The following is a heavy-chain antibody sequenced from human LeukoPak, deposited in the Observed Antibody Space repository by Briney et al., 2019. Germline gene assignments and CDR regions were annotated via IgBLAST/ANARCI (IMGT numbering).Heavy chain of an antibody. J-gene: IGHJ4*02. CDR2: FSSTGDI. CDR3: ARDHNWGFDY. D-gene: IGHD7-27*01. Sequence: GGSLRLSCAASGFRFSDYPMNWVRQAPGKGLEGISYFSSTGDIYYADSVKGRFTISRDNAKDSLYLQMNSLRVEDTGVYYCARDHNWGFDYWGQGTLVSVSS. V-gene: IGHV3-69-1*01. CDR1: GFRFSDYP.